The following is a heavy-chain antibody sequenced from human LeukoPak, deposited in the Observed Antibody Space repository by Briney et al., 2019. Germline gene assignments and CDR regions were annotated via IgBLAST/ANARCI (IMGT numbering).Heavy chain of an antibody. CDR1: GFTFSSYE. J-gene: IGHJ4*02. CDR2: ISSSGSTI. Sequence: PGGSLRLSCAASGFTFSSYEMNWVRQAPGKGLEWVSYISSSGSTIYYADSVKGRFTISRDNAKNTLYLQMNSLRAEDTAVYYCARDVQAGPGYWGQGTLVTVSS. CDR3: ARDVQAGPGY. D-gene: IGHD6-19*01. V-gene: IGHV3-48*03.